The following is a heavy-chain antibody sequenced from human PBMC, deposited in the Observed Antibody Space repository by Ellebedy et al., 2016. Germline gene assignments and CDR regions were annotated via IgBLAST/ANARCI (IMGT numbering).Heavy chain of an antibody. CDR3: ARDSGYDWLVDH. D-gene: IGHD5-12*01. J-gene: IGHJ5*02. V-gene: IGHV3-7*01. CDR1: RFTFSSYW. Sequence: GGSLRLXXAASRFTFSSYWMSWVRQVPAKGLEWVAIIKEDGSEKHYVDSVKGRFTISRDNAENSLYLQMSSLRAEDTAVYYCARDSGYDWLVDHWGQGTLVTVSS. CDR2: IKEDGSEK.